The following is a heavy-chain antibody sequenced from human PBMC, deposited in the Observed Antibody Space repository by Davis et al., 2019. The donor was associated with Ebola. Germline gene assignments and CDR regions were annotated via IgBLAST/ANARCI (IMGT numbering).Heavy chain of an antibody. J-gene: IGHJ5*02. V-gene: IGHV4-38-2*02. D-gene: IGHD6-19*01. CDR2: IYHSGST. CDR3: ARATPSVAAVASRFDP. Sequence: PGGSLRLSCTVSGYSISSGYYWGWIRQPPGKGLEWIGSIYHSGSTYYNPSLKCRVTISVDTSKNQFSLKLSSVTAADTAVYYCARATPSVAAVASRFDPWGQGTLVTVSS. CDR1: GYSISSGYY.